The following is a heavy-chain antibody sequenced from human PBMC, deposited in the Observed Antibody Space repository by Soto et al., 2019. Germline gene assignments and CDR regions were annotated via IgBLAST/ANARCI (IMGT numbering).Heavy chain of an antibody. CDR3: AKVGGSGWFDDFGI. V-gene: IGHV3-23*01. J-gene: IGHJ3*02. D-gene: IGHD6-19*01. CDR2: ISGSGGST. CDR1: GFSFSTYA. Sequence: PGGSLRLSCAASGFSFSTYALSWVRQAPGKGLDWVSVISGSGGSTDYAGSVKGRFTISRDNSKNALFLQMNSLRAEDTALYYCAKVGGSGWFDDFGIWVQGTMGTVS.